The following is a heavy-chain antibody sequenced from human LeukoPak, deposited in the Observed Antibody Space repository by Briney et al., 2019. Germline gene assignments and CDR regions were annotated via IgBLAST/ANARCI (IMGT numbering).Heavy chain of an antibody. CDR2: ITNSGNSK. V-gene: IGHV3-48*01. Sequence: PGGSLRLSCAASEFTFSSYSMNWVRQAPGKGLEWVSYITNSGNSKSYADSVKGRFTISRDNTKNSLYLQMNSLKAEDTAIYYCAREVGTPQAFDIWGQGTMVTVSS. D-gene: IGHD1-26*01. J-gene: IGHJ3*02. CDR1: EFTFSSYS. CDR3: AREVGTPQAFDI.